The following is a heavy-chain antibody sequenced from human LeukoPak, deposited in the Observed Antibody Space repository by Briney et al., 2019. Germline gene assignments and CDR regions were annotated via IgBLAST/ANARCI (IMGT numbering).Heavy chain of an antibody. CDR1: AYTFRDYS. CDR3: VSGNDPKSLWGTYRLDAFDI. J-gene: IGHJ3*02. CDR2: ISSTGSYI. V-gene: IGHV3-21*01. D-gene: IGHD3-16*02. Sequence: GGSLRLSCAASAYTFRDYSVNWVRQGPGKVLEWVASISSTGSYIYYAASVKGRFSISRDNAKHSLFLQRNSLRDEGPAVYYCVSGNDPKSLWGTYRLDAFDIWGQGTMVIVSS.